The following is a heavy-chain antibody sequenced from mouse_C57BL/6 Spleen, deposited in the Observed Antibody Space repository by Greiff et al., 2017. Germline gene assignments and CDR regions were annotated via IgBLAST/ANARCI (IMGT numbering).Heavy chain of an antibody. V-gene: IGHV1-26*01. Sequence: EVQLQQSGPELVKPGASVKISCKASGYTFTDYYMNWVKQSHGKSLEWIGDINPNNGGTSYNQKFKGKATLTVDKSSSTAYMELRSLTSEDSAVYYCAYQGELRPSYAMDYWGQGTSLTVSP. CDR2: INPNNGGT. CDR1: GYTFTDYY. D-gene: IGHD3-2*02. CDR3: AYQGELRPSYAMDY. J-gene: IGHJ4*01.